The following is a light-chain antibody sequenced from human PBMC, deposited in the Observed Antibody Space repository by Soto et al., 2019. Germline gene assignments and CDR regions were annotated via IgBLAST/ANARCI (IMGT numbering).Light chain of an antibody. CDR3: QQLYTLPFP. CDR2: EAS. V-gene: IGKV1-9*01. CDR1: HDISTF. Sequence: EIQVTQSTSLLSASIGDRVTITCRASHDISTFLAWYQQKPGKAPKLLIYEASTLQSGVPSRFSGSGSGTEFTLTISGLLPEDFAAYHCQQLYTLPFPFGQGTLLEIK. J-gene: IGKJ5*01.